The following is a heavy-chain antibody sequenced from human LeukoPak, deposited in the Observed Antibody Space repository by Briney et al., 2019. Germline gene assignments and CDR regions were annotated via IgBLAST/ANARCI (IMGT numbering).Heavy chain of an antibody. CDR1: GGSISSYY. CDR2: IYYSGST. J-gene: IGHJ5*02. Sequence: SQTLSLTCTVSGGSISSYYWSWIRQPPGKGLEWIGYIYYSGSTNYNPSLKSRVTISVDTSKNQFSLKLSSVTAADTAVYYCARECYYDSSGYQLNNWFDPWGQGTLGTVSA. V-gene: IGHV4-59*01. CDR3: ARECYYDSSGYQLNNWFDP. D-gene: IGHD3-22*01.